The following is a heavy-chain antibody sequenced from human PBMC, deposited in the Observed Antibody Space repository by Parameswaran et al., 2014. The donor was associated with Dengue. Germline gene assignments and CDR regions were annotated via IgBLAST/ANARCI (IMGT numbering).Heavy chain of an antibody. CDR2: ISDSGGST. Sequence: ESLKISCAASGFTFSTYAMSWVRQAPGRGLEWVSGISDSGGSTYNADSVKGRFTISRDNSKNTLYLQMNSLRAEDTAVYYCAKEIAGWWYFDLWGRGTLVTVSS. V-gene: IGHV3-23*01. D-gene: IGHD6-19*01. CDR1: GFTFSTYA. CDR3: AKEIAGWWYFDL. J-gene: IGHJ2*01.